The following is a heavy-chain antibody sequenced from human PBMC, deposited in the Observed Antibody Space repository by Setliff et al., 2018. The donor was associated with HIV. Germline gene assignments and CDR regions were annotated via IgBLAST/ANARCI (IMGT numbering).Heavy chain of an antibody. D-gene: IGHD6-19*01. J-gene: IGHJ4*02. Sequence: GESLKISCVASGFTFSRYWMSWVRQAPGKGLEFVANIKEDGSVTNHVDSVKGRFTISRDNAKNLVFLQMSSLRAEDTAAYYCARDPGSSSFDYWGQGTPVTVSS. CDR1: GFTFSRYW. CDR2: IKEDGSVT. V-gene: IGHV3-7*03. CDR3: ARDPGSSSFDY.